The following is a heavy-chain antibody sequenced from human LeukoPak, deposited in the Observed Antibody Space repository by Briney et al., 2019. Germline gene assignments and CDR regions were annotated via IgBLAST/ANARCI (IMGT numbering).Heavy chain of an antibody. CDR1: GYTFTGYY. V-gene: IGHV1-8*03. CDR2: INPNSGST. D-gene: IGHD2-21*02. J-gene: IGHJ5*02. CDR3: ARSLAYCGGDCYSP. Sequence: ASVKVSCTASGYTFTGYYMHWVRQAPGQGLEWMGWINPNSGSTGYAQKFQGRVTITRNTSISTAYMELSSLRSEDTAVYYCARSLAYCGGDCYSPWGQGTLVTVSS.